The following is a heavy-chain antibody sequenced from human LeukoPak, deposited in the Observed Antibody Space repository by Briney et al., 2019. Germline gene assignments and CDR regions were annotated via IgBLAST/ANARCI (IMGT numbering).Heavy chain of an antibody. V-gene: IGHV4-39*01. J-gene: IGHJ1*01. Sequence: SETLFLTCTVSGGSISSSSYYWGWIRQPPGKGLEWIGSIYYSGRTYYSPSLKSRVTMSVDPSNNQFSLTLRSVTAADTAVYYCARRRYYDGSGYLEWGQGTLLSVSS. CDR2: IYYSGRT. D-gene: IGHD3-22*01. CDR3: ARRRYYDGSGYLE. CDR1: GGSISSSSYY.